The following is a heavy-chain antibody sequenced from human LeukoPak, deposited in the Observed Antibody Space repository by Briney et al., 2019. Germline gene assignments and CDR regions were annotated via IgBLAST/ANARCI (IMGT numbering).Heavy chain of an antibody. CDR3: ARARGNTYGYFEY. Sequence: GGSLRLSCVASGLTLSGYWMHWVRQAPGKGLVWVSCINGDASSTSYADSVKGRFTISRDNAKSTLYLQMNSLRVEDTAVYYCARARGNTYGYFEYWGQGTLVTVSS. CDR1: GLTLSGYW. J-gene: IGHJ4*02. D-gene: IGHD5-18*01. CDR2: INGDASST. V-gene: IGHV3-74*01.